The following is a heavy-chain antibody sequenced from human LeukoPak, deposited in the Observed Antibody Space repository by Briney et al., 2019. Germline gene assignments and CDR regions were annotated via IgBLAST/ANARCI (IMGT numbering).Heavy chain of an antibody. J-gene: IGHJ4*02. CDR2: INPNSGGT. D-gene: IGHD6-13*01. CDR3: SRDGGSSSWYGFDY. V-gene: IGHV1-2*06. Sequence: GASVKVSCKASGYTFTGYYMHWVRQAPGQGLEWMGRINPNSGGTNYAQKFQGRVTMTRDTSISTAYMELSRLRSDDTAVYYCSRDGGSSSWYGFDYWGQGTLVTVSS. CDR1: GYTFTGYY.